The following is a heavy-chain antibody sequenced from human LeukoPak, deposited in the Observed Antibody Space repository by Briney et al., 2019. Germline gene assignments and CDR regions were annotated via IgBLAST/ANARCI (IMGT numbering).Heavy chain of an antibody. Sequence: GGSLRLSCAASGFTVSSNYMSWVRQAPGKGLEWVSVIYSGGSTYYADSVKGRFTISRDNSKNTLYLQMNSLRAEDTAVYYCAREGDYYDSSGYSSYFDYWGQGTLVTVSS. CDR1: GFTVSSNY. CDR3: AREGDYYDSSGYSSYFDY. CDR2: IYSGGST. J-gene: IGHJ4*02. V-gene: IGHV3-53*01. D-gene: IGHD3-22*01.